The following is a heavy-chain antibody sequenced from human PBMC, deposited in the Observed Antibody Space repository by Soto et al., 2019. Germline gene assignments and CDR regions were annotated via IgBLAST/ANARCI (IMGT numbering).Heavy chain of an antibody. CDR2: ISSSSSTI. V-gene: IGHV3-48*02. J-gene: IGHJ4*02. CDR3: ARDGGYSSGWGGLEMGY. Sequence: PGGSLRLSCAASGFTFSSYSMNWVRQAPGKGLEWVSYISSSSSTIYYADSVKGRFTISRDNAKNSLYLQMNSLRDEDTAVYYCARDGGYSSGWGGLEMGYWGQGTLVTVSS. CDR1: GFTFSSYS. D-gene: IGHD6-19*01.